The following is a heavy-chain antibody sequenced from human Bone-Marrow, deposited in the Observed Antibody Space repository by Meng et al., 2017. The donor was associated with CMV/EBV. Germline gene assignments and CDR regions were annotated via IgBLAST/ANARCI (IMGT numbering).Heavy chain of an antibody. J-gene: IGHJ4*02. CDR1: GFTFSNAW. CDR2: ITGSGGST. CDR3: AKAFSSSWYREYYDY. D-gene: IGHD6-13*01. Sequence: GESLKISCAASGFTFSNAWMSWVRQAPGKGLEWVSAITGSGGSTYHADSVKGRFTISRDNSKNTLYQQLNSLRAEDTAVYYCAKAFSSSWYREYYDYWGQGTLVTVSS. V-gene: IGHV3-23*01.